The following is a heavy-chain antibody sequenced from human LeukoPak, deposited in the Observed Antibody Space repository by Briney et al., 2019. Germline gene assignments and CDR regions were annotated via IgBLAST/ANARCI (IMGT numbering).Heavy chain of an antibody. CDR2: INQDGSDM. D-gene: IGHD3-10*01. CDR1: GFIFNTFW. CDR3: ARDFPGIDRGTFDF. Sequence: GGSLRLSCAASGFIFNTFWMNWVRLTPGKGLGWVAKINQDGSDMYYVDSVKGRFFVSRDNARNLVYLQMNSLRVDDTAVYYCARDFPGIDRGTFDFWGQGTIIIVSS. V-gene: IGHV3-7*03. J-gene: IGHJ3*01.